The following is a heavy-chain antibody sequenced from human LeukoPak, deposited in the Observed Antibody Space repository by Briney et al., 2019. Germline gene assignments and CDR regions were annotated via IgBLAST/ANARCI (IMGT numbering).Heavy chain of an antibody. J-gene: IGHJ4*02. Sequence: SETLSLTCTVSGGSVSSAGYYWSWIRQPPGKGLEWIGYISSGGSTNYNPSLKSRVTISIDTSKNQFSLKLTSATAADTAVYYCARGDDYKSTLFDYWGQGTLVTVSS. D-gene: IGHD5-12*01. CDR3: ARGDDYKSTLFDY. CDR2: ISSGGST. V-gene: IGHV4-61*08. CDR1: GGSVSSAGYY.